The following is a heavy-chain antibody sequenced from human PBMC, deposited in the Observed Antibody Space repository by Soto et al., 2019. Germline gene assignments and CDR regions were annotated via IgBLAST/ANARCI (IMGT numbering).Heavy chain of an antibody. V-gene: IGHV1-69*01. D-gene: IGHD6-6*01. J-gene: IGHJ4*02. Sequence: QVQLVQSGAEVKKPGSSVKVSCKASGGTFSSYAISWVRQAPGQGLEWMGGIIPIFGTANYAQKFQVSVTITADESTSTAYMELSSLRSEDTDVYYCASVATARPPHFDYWGQGALVTVSS. CDR3: ASVATARPPHFDY. CDR1: GGTFSSYA. CDR2: IIPIFGTA.